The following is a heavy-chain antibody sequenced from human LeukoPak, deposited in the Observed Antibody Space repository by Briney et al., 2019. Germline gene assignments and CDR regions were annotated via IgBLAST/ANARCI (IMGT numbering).Heavy chain of an antibody. CDR3: ARDTPPGGAATGPNWFDP. D-gene: IGHD6-13*01. CDR2: ISAYNGNT. V-gene: IGHV1-18*01. J-gene: IGHJ5*02. CDR1: GYTFTSYG. Sequence: ASVKVSCKASGYTFTSYGISWVRQAPGQGLEWMGWISAYNGNTNYAQKLQGRVTMTTDTSTSTAYMELRSLRSDDTAVYYCARDTPPGGAATGPNWFDPRGQGTLVTVSS.